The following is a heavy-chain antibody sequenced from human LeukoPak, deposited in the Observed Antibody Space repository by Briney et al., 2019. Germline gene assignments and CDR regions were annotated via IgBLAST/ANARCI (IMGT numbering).Heavy chain of an antibody. Sequence: GASVKVSCKASGYTFTSYDTNWVRQATGQGLEWMGWMNPNSGNTGYAQNFQGRVTMTRNTSISTAYMELSSLRSEDTAVYYCLYCSGGSCFSYGMDVWGQGTTVTVSS. CDR3: LYCSGGSCFSYGMDV. J-gene: IGHJ6*02. D-gene: IGHD2-15*01. V-gene: IGHV1-8*01. CDR1: GYTFTSYD. CDR2: MNPNSGNT.